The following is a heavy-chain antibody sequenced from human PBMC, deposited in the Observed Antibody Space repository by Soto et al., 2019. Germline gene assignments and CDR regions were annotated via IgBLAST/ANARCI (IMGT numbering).Heavy chain of an antibody. CDR3: ARGEGYETKAHPQYYYYYYGMDV. D-gene: IGHD2-2*01. Sequence: PSETLSLTCTVSGGSVSSGSYYWSWIRQPPGKGLEWIGYIYYSGSTNYNPSLKSRVTISVDTSKNQFSLKLSSVTAADTAVYYCARGEGYETKAHPQYYYYYYGMDVWRQGTTVTVSS. J-gene: IGHJ6*02. CDR2: IYYSGST. V-gene: IGHV4-61*01. CDR1: GGSVSSGSYY.